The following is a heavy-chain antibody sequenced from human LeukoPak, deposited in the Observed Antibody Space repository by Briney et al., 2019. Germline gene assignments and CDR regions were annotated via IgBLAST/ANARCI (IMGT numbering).Heavy chain of an antibody. CDR3: TRDSALLGVAFDL. CDR2: IYKDGST. Sequence: GGSLRLSCAASGFAVSNNYMTWVRQAPGKGLEWVSVIYKDGSTYYADPVKGRFTISRDNSKNTVYLQMNSLRAEDTAVYFCTRDSALLGVAFDLWGQGTVVTVSS. V-gene: IGHV3-53*05. J-gene: IGHJ3*01. D-gene: IGHD2-15*01. CDR1: GFAVSNNY.